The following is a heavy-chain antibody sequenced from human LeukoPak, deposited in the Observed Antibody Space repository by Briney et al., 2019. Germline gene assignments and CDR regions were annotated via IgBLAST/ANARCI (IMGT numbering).Heavy chain of an antibody. J-gene: IGHJ4*02. CDR2: IGGSGGST. V-gene: IGHV3-23*01. CDR1: GFTFSSYV. Sequence: GGSLRLSCAASGFTFSSYVMSWVRQAPGKGLEWVSGIGGSGGSTYYADSVKGRFTISRDNSKNTLYLQMNSLRAEDTAVYYCAKRERESYNYGYPDYWGQGTLVTVSS. CDR3: AKRERESYNYGYPDY. D-gene: IGHD5-18*01.